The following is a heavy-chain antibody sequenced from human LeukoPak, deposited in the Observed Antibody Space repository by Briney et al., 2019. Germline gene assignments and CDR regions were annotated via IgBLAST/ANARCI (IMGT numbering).Heavy chain of an antibody. D-gene: IGHD3-10*01. CDR3: ARVGRYYFGSESMMTFDI. V-gene: IGHV4-4*02. CDR2: IYHSGST. J-gene: IGHJ3*02. CDR1: GFTFSSYSM. Sequence: GSLRLSCAASGFTFSSYSMNWVRQAPGKGLEWIGEIYHSGSTNYNPSLKSRVTISVDKSQNQFSLKLSSVTAADTAVYYCARVGRYYFGSESMMTFDIWGQGTMVTVSS.